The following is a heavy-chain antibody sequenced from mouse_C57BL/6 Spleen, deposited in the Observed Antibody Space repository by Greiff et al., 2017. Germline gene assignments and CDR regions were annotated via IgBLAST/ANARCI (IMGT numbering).Heavy chain of an antibody. J-gene: IGHJ2*01. Sequence: EVHLVESGGDLVKPGGSLQLSCAASGFTFSSYGMSWVRQTPDKRLEWVATISSGGSYTYYPDSVKGRFTISRDNAKNTLYLQMSSLKSEDTAMYYCARREDFDYWGQGTTLTVSS. V-gene: IGHV5-6*01. CDR3: ARREDFDY. CDR1: GFTFSSYG. CDR2: ISSGGSYT.